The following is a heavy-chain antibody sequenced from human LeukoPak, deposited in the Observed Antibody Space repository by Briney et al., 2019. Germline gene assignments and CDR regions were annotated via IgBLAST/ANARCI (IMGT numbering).Heavy chain of an antibody. CDR2: IYYTGST. J-gene: IGHJ4*02. Sequence: SETLSLTCTVSGGSIGSNGYYWGWIRQPPGKGLEWIGSIYYTGSTFDNPSLKSRVTISVDKSRNQFSLRLSSVTAADTAVYYCARGLRGWPYYFDYWGQGTLVTVSS. V-gene: IGHV4-39*07. CDR3: ARGLRGWPYYFDY. CDR1: GGSIGSNGYY. D-gene: IGHD6-19*01.